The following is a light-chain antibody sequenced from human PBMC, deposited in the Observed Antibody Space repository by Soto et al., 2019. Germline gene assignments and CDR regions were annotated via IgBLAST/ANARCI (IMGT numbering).Light chain of an antibody. Sequence: EIGLTQSPGTLSLSPGGRATLSCRASQSVSRNYVAWYQQKPGQAPRLLIYGASSRASGIPDRFSGSGSGADFTLSITRLEPEDFALYYFQQYGSTPLTFGGGTKVEIK. V-gene: IGKV3-20*01. CDR3: QQYGSTPLT. CDR2: GAS. J-gene: IGKJ4*01. CDR1: QSVSRNY.